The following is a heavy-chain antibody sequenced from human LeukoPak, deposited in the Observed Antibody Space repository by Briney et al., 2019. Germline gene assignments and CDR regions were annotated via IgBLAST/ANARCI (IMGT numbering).Heavy chain of an antibody. V-gene: IGHV3-33*08. CDR1: GFTFSSYS. CDR2: IWYDGSNK. D-gene: IGHD6-13*01. Sequence: GGSLRLSCAASGFTFSSYSMHWVRQAPGKGLEWVAVIWYDGSNKYYADSVKGRFTISRDNSKNTLYLQMNSLRAEDTAVYYCARDLGSSWYGDDAFDIWGQGTMVTVSS. J-gene: IGHJ3*02. CDR3: ARDLGSSWYGDDAFDI.